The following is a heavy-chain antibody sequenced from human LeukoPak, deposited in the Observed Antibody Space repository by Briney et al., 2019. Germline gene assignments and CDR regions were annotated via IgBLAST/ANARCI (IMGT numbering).Heavy chain of an antibody. CDR3: ITGLEWELAREFDY. J-gene: IGHJ4*02. CDR2: IKNKTDGGTT. CDR1: GFTFSNEW. V-gene: IGHV3-15*01. Sequence: GGSLRLSCPASGFTFSNEWMRWVRQAPGKGVEGVGHIKNKTDGGTTDYAAPVKARFTISRDDSKNTLYLQMNRLKTEDPAVDYCITGLEWELAREFDYWGQGSLVTVSS. D-gene: IGHD1-26*01.